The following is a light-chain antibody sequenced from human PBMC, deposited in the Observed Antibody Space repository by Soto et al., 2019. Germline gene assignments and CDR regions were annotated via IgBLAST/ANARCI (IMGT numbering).Light chain of an antibody. Sequence: EIVMTQSPVTLSVSPGERVTLSCRASQSVSSNLAWYQQKPGQAPSLLIYGAFTRATGIPARFSGTGSGTEFTLTISGLEPDDFALYFCQQRADWPITFGPGTKVDNK. J-gene: IGKJ3*01. CDR3: QQRADWPIT. CDR1: QSVSSN. V-gene: IGKV3-15*01. CDR2: GAF.